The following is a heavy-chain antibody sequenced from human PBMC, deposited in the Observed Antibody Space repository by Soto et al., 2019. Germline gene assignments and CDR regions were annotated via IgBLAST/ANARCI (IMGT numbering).Heavy chain of an antibody. D-gene: IGHD2-8*02. V-gene: IGHV1-18*01. J-gene: IGHJ4*02. CDR2: ISAYDFRT. CDR3: ARERLIEVTGRLRQ. CDR1: GYTFTSSG. Sequence: QVQLVQSGAEVKMPGASVKVSCKPSGYTFTSSGINWVRQAHGQGPAWMGWISAYDFRTISSQKLQGRVTLTADTSTTAAYRELRVLRFDNAAVYFFARERLIEVTGRLRQWVQGTLVTVS.